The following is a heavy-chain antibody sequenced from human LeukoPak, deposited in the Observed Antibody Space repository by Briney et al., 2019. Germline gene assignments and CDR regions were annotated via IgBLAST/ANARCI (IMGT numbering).Heavy chain of an antibody. CDR3: ARRDTIFLDY. CDR1: GGSFSGYY. J-gene: IGHJ4*02. D-gene: IGHD3-9*01. Sequence: SETLSLTCAVYGGSFSGYYWSWIRQPPGKGLEWIGEINHSGSTNYNPSLKSRVTISVDTSKNQFSLKLSSVTAADTAVYYCARRDTIFLDYWGQGTLVTASS. CDR2: INHSGST. V-gene: IGHV4-34*01.